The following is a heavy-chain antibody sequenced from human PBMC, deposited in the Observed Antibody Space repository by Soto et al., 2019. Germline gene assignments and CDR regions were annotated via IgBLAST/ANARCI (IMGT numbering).Heavy chain of an antibody. V-gene: IGHV4-59*01. CDR1: GGSISSYY. D-gene: IGHD6-13*01. CDR3: ARDGGSIAAAGTGLYYYYYMDV. CDR2: IYYSGST. J-gene: IGHJ6*03. Sequence: SETLSLTCTVSGGSISSYYWSWIRQPPGKGLEWIGYIYYSGSTNYNPSLKSRVTISVDTSKNQFSLKLSSVTAADTAVYYCARDGGSIAAAGTGLYYYYYMDVWGKGTTVTVSS.